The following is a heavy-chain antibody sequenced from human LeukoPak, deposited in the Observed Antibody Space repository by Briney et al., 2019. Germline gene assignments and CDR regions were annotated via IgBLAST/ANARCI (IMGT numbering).Heavy chain of an antibody. D-gene: IGHD3-3*01. Sequence: SETLSLTCAVYGGSFSGYYWSWIRQPPGKGLEWIGEINHSGSTNYNPSLKSRVTISVDTSKNQFSLKLSSVTAADTAVYYCARGRWSSPYYFDYWGQGTLVTVSS. CDR1: GGSFSGYY. J-gene: IGHJ4*02. CDR3: ARGRWSSPYYFDY. CDR2: INHSGST. V-gene: IGHV4-34*01.